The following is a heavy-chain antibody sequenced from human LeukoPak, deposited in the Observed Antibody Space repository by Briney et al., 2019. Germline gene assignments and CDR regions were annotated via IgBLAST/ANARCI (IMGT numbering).Heavy chain of an antibody. D-gene: IGHD5-12*01. V-gene: IGHV3-33*06. Sequence: GGSLRLSCAASGFTFSSYGMHWVRQAPGKGLEWVAVIWYDGSNKYYADSVKGRFTISRDNSKNTLDLQMNSLRAEDTAVYYCLKAPSNSGYFFDYWGQGTLVTVSS. CDR2: IWYDGSNK. J-gene: IGHJ4*02. CDR3: LKAPSNSGYFFDY. CDR1: GFTFSSYG.